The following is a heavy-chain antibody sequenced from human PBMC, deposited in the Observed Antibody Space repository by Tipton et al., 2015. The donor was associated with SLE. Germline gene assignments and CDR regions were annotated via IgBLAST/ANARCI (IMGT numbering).Heavy chain of an antibody. V-gene: IGHV4-59*11. CDR3: ARVPSPSTGWFDP. CDR1: GGSISSHY. Sequence: TLSLTCTVSGGSISSHYWSWIRQAPGKGVEWIGYISNSETTNYNPSLKSRVTISVDTSKNQFSLKLRSVTAADTAVYYCARVPSPSTGWFDPWGQGTLVTVSS. CDR2: ISNSETT. J-gene: IGHJ5*02. D-gene: IGHD4-17*01.